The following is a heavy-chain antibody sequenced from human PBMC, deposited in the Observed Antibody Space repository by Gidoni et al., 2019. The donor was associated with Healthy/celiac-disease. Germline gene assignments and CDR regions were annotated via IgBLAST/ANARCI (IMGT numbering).Heavy chain of an antibody. D-gene: IGHD2-15*01. CDR2: INHSGST. V-gene: IGHV4-34*01. CDR3: ARDTHCSGGSCYSSDFDY. CDR1: GGSFNGYY. Sequence: QVQLQQWGAGLLKPSETLSLTCAVYGGSFNGYYWSWIRQPPGKGLEWIGEINHSGSTNYNPSLKSRVTISVDTSKNQFSLKLSSVTAADTAVYYCARDTHCSGGSCYSSDFDYWGQGTLVTVSS. J-gene: IGHJ4*02.